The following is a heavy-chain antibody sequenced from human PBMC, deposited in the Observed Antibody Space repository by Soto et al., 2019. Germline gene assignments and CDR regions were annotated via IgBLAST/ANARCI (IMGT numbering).Heavy chain of an antibody. V-gene: IGHV3-9*01. D-gene: IGHD1-7*01. CDR2: ISWNSGSI. Sequence: EVQLVESGGGLVQPGRSLRLSCAASGFTFDDYAMHWVRQAPGKGLEWVSGISWNSGSIGYADSVKGRFTISRDNAKNSLYLQMNSLRAEDTALYYCAKDKAYNWNFGNPFDYWGQGTLVTVSS. CDR1: GFTFDDYA. CDR3: AKDKAYNWNFGNPFDY. J-gene: IGHJ4*02.